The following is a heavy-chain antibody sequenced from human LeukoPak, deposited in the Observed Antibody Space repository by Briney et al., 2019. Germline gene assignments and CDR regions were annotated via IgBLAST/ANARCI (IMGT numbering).Heavy chain of an antibody. J-gene: IGHJ4*02. Sequence: AGSLRLSCAASGFTFSSYSMNWVRQAPGKGLEWVSAMSSSDDGRYYAASVKGRFTISRDTSRSTLYLQMNSLRAEDAAVYYCAKAPVTSCRGAFCYPFDYWGQGTLVTVSS. CDR2: MSSSDDGR. CDR1: GFTFSSYS. V-gene: IGHV3-23*01. CDR3: AKAPVTSCRGAFCYPFDY. D-gene: IGHD2-15*01.